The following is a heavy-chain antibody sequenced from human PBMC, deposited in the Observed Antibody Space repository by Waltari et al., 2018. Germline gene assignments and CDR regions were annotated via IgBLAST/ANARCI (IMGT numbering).Heavy chain of an antibody. J-gene: IGHJ4*02. CDR3: AADLGSGGYYLVHFDY. CDR1: GFPFSSCA. V-gene: IGHV3-23*01. CDR2: ISGSGGGT. D-gene: IGHD3-22*01. Sequence: EVQLLESGGGLVQPGGSLRLSCATSGFPFSSCAMNWVRQAPGKGLQWVSGISGSGGGTFYVDSVKGRFTISRDNSKNTLYLQRNSLRAEDTALYYCAADLGSGGYYLVHFDYWGQGTLVTVSS.